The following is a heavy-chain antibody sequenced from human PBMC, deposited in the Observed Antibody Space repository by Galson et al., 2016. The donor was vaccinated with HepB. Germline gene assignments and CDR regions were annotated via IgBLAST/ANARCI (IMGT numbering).Heavy chain of an antibody. CDR2: VYHTGST. D-gene: IGHD3-10*01. Sequence: SETLSLTCTVSGDSMSSGSHYWGWIRQPPGKGLEWIGNVYHTGSTYYNSSLKSRVTISIDTSQNQFSLQLTSVTVADTAVYFCARGFFIDYWGQGILVTVSS. J-gene: IGHJ4*02. CDR1: GDSMSSGSHY. CDR3: ARGFFIDY. V-gene: IGHV4-39*07.